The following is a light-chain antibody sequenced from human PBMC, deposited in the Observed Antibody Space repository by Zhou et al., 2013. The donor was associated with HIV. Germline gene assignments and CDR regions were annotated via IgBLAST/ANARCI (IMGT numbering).Light chain of an antibody. J-gene: IGKJ3*01. Sequence: EIVMTQSPATLSVSPGERATLSCRASQGVSSNLAWYQQKVGQAPRLLIYGASSRATGIPDRFSGSGSGTDFSLTIDRLEPEDFAVYYCQFHGGSVTFGPGTKLDFK. V-gene: IGKV3D-15*01. CDR2: GAS. CDR1: QGVSSN. CDR3: QFHGGSVT.